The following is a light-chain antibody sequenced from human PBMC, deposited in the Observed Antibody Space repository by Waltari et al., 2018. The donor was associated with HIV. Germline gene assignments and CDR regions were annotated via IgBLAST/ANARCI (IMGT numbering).Light chain of an antibody. CDR1: STAVGAYDY. J-gene: IGLJ1*01. CDR3: ASFTSGRLNV. CDR2: DVY. V-gene: IGLV2-14*01. Sequence: QSALTQPASVSGSPGQSITISCTGTSTAVGAYDYFQWYQQSPGKFTQLLIYDVYNLPSRISNRFSGSKSGNTAFLTISGLRAEDEADYYCASFTSGRLNVFGSGTKVTV.